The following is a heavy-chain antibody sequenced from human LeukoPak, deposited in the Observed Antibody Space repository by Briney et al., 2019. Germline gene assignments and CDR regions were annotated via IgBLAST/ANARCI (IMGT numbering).Heavy chain of an antibody. J-gene: IGHJ5*02. V-gene: IGHV1-24*01. CDR3: ATAKPRLNWFDP. CDR2: FDPEDGET. CDR1: GYTLTELS. D-gene: IGHD6-19*01. Sequence: ASVKVSCKVSGYTLTELSMHWVRQAPGKGLEWMGGFDPEDGETIYAQKFQGRVTMTEDTSTGTAYMELSSLRSEDTAVYYCATAKPRLNWFDPWGQGTLVTVSS.